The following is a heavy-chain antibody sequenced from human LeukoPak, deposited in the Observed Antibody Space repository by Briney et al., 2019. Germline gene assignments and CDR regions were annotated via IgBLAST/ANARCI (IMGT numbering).Heavy chain of an antibody. CDR1: GGSISSYY. V-gene: IGHV4-59*08. J-gene: IGHJ4*02. Sequence: SETLSLTCTVSGGSISSYYWSWIRQPPGKGLEWIGYIYYSGSTNYNPPLNSRVTISVDTSKNQFSLRLSSVTAADTAVYYCARYGITIVRGGKYYFDSWGQGTLVTVSS. CDR3: ARYGITIVRGGKYYFDS. CDR2: IYYSGST. D-gene: IGHD3-10*01.